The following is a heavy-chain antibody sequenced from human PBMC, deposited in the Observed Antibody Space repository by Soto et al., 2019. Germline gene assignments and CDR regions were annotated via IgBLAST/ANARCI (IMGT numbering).Heavy chain of an antibody. J-gene: IGHJ6*02. CDR3: ARQGDYYYYGMDV. CDR1: GNSFTSYV. V-gene: IGHV5-10-1*01. CDR2: IDPSDSYT. Sequence: XESLKVSCQGSGNSFTSYVISWVLQMPGKGLEWMGRIDPSDSYTNYSPSFQGHVTISADKSISTAYLQWSSLKASDTAMYYCARQGDYYYYGMDVWGQGTTVTVPS.